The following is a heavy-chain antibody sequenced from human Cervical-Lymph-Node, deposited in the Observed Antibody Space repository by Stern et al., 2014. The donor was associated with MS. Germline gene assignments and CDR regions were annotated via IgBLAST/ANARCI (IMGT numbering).Heavy chain of an antibody. V-gene: IGHV1-2*06. CDR2: INPNSGDT. Sequence: QVQLMQSGAEVKKPGASVKVSCKASGYTFTGYYMHWVRQAPGQGLEWMGRINPNSGDTNYPQKFQGRVTVTRDTSITTVYMELSRLRFDDTAVYYCARDSSGGGPGHYGLAVWGQGTTVTVSS. CDR3: ARDSSGGGPGHYGLAV. D-gene: IGHD3-16*01. J-gene: IGHJ6*02. CDR1: GYTFTGYY.